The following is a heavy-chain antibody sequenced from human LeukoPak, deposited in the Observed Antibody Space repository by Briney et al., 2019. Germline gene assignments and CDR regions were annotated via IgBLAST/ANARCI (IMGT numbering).Heavy chain of an antibody. CDR1: GFTFRSYA. CDR2: ISGSDGNT. Sequence: GGSLRLSCAASGFTFRSYAMNWVRQALGEGLEWVSAISGSDGNTYYADSVKGRFTISRDDSKNTLYLQMNRLRAEDTALYYCAKAATFYYGSDLWGQGILVAVSS. V-gene: IGHV3-23*01. CDR3: AKAATFYYGSDL. J-gene: IGHJ4*02. D-gene: IGHD3-10*01.